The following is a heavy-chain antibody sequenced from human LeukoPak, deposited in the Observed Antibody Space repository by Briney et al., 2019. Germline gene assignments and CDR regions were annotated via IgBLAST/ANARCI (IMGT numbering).Heavy chain of an antibody. CDR2: ISAYNGNT. J-gene: IGHJ4*02. CDR1: GYTFTSYG. CDR3: ASGFYCSSTSCYAYYFDY. V-gene: IGHV1-18*01. D-gene: IGHD2-2*01. Sequence: ASVKVSCKASGYTFTSYGISWVRQAPGQGLEWMEWISAYNGNTNYAQKLQGRVTMTTDTSTSTAYMELRSLRSDDTAVYYCASGFYCSSTSCYAYYFDYWGQGTLVTVSS.